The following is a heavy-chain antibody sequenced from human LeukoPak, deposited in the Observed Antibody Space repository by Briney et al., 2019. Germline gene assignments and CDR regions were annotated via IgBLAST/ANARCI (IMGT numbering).Heavy chain of an antibody. V-gene: IGHV3-23*01. Sequence: GGSLRLSCVASGFTFSSYAMSWVRQAPGKGLEWVSAISGSGGSTYYAGSVKGRFTISRDNSKNTLYLQMNSLRAEDTAVYYCAKGDDIVVVVAALDYWGQGTLVTVSS. CDR3: AKGDDIVVVVAALDY. J-gene: IGHJ4*02. D-gene: IGHD2-15*01. CDR2: ISGSGGST. CDR1: GFTFSSYA.